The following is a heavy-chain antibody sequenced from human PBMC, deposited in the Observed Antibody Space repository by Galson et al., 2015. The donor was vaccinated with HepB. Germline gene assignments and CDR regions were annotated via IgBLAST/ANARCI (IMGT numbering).Heavy chain of an antibody. V-gene: IGHV3-21*06. CDR2: MSSISNSM. Sequence: SLRLSCAASGFIFSSYNMNWVRQAPGKGLEWVSSMSSISNSMYYADSVKGRFTISRDNAKNSLYLQMNSLRADDTAIYYCARLNYYAVDVRGQGTTVIVSS. J-gene: IGHJ6*02. CDR1: GFIFSSYN. CDR3: ARLNYYAVDV.